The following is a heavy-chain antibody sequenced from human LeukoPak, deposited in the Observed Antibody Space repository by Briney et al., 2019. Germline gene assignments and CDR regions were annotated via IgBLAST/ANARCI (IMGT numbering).Heavy chain of an antibody. CDR1: GFTFSSYG. D-gene: IGHD6-6*01. Sequence: GGSLRLSCAASGFTFSSYGMHWVRQAPGKGLEGVAFIRYDGSNKYYADSVKGRFTISRDNSKNTLYLQMNSLRAEDTAVYYCANAVSSSSSFDYWGQGTLVTVSS. CDR3: ANAVSSSSSFDY. CDR2: IRYDGSNK. J-gene: IGHJ4*02. V-gene: IGHV3-30*02.